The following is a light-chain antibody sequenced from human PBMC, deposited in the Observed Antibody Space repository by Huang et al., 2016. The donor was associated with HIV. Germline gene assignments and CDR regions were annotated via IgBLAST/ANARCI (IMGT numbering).Light chain of an antibody. CDR3: QQYNNWPIT. CDR1: QSVSSN. J-gene: IGKJ3*01. Sequence: EIVMTQSPATLSVSPGERATLSCRASQSVSSNLAWFQREPGQAPRLLIFGASTRATGIPAGFSGSGSGTEFSLTISSLQSEDFAVYYCQQYNNWPITFGPGTKVDVK. CDR2: GAS. V-gene: IGKV3-15*01.